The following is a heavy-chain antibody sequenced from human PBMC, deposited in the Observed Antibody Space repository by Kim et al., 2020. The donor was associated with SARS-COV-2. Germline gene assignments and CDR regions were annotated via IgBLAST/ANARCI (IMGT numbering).Heavy chain of an antibody. CDR1: GYTFTSYA. V-gene: IGHV7-4-1*02. Sequence: ASVKVSCKASGYTFTSYAMNWVRQAPGQGLEWMGWINTNTGNPTYAQGFTGRFVFSLDTSVSTAYLQISSLKAEDTAVYYCARGGPYYYGSGGYYPDAFDIWGQGTMVTVSS. CDR3: ARGGPYYYGSGGYYPDAFDI. J-gene: IGHJ3*02. CDR2: INTNTGNP. D-gene: IGHD3-10*01.